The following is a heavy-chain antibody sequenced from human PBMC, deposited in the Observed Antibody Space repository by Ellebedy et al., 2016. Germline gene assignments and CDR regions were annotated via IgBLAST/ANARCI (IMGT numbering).Heavy chain of an antibody. V-gene: IGHV4-34*09. Sequence: SETLSLTXAVYGGPFSGYYWSWIRQPPGKGLEWIGYIYYSGSTYYNPSLKSRVTISVDTSKNQFSLKLSSVTAADTAVYYCARAVGSMVRGLGLGFDPWGQGTLVTVSS. CDR2: IYYSGST. CDR1: GGPFSGYY. J-gene: IGHJ5*02. CDR3: ARAVGSMVRGLGLGFDP. D-gene: IGHD3-10*01.